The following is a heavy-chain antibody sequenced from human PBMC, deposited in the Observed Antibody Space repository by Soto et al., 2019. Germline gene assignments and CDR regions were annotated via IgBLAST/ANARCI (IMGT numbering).Heavy chain of an antibody. V-gene: IGHV3-23*01. CDR3: ARRGSGSYYDY. CDR1: GFTFSSYA. J-gene: IGHJ4*02. CDR2: ISGSGGST. D-gene: IGHD1-26*01. Sequence: EVQLLESGGGLVQPGGSLRLSCAASGFTFSSYAMRWVRQAPGKGLEWVSAISGSGGSTYYADSVKGRFTISRDNSKNTLYLQMNSLSAADTAVYYCARRGSGSYYDYWGQGTLVTVSS.